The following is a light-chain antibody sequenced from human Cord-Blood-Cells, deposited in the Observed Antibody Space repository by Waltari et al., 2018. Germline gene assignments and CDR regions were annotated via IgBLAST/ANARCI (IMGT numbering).Light chain of an antibody. CDR2: DAA. V-gene: IGKV1-13*02. CDR1: QGISSA. J-gene: IGKJ2*01. Sequence: IQLTQSPSSLSASVGDRVTITCRASQGISSALAWYHQKPAQAPKLLIYDAASLESGVPSRFSGSGSGTDFTLTISSLQPEDFATYYCRQFNSYPHTFGQGTKLEIK. CDR3: RQFNSYPHT.